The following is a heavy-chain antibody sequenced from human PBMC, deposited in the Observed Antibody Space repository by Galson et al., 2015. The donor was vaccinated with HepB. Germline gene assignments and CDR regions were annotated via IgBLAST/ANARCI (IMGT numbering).Heavy chain of an antibody. CDR2: INTDGSDT. CDR3: ARGCLVNTKAMPS. V-gene: IGHV3-74*03. CDR1: GFSFSRFG. J-gene: IGHJ4*01. D-gene: IGHD2-2*01. Sequence: SLRLSCAASGFSFSRFGMNWVRQAPGKGLVWVSNINTDGSDTTYADSVKGRFTISRDNTKNTLYLQMNSLTGEETAVYFCARGCLVNTKAMPSWGQGTLVTVAT.